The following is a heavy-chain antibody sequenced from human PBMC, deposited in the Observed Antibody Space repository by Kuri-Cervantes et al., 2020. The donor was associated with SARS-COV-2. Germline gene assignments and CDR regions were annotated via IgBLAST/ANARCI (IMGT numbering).Heavy chain of an antibody. D-gene: IGHD3-22*01. CDR3: ARGGDSSGYYYYHYYYMDV. CDR2: IYYSGST. CDR1: GGSISSHY. V-gene: IGHV4-59*11. J-gene: IGHJ6*03. Sequence: SETLSLTCTVSGGSISSHYWSWIRQPPGKGLEWIGYIYYSGSTNFNPSLKSRVTISVDTSKNQFSLKLSSVTAADTAVYYCARGGDSSGYYYYHYYYMDVWGKGTTVTVSS.